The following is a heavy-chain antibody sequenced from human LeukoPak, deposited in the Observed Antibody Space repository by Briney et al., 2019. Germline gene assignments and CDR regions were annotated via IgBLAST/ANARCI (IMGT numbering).Heavy chain of an antibody. D-gene: IGHD6-19*01. CDR2: IYYSGST. Sequence: SETLSLTCTVSGGSISSSSYYWGWIRQPPGKGLEWIGSIYYSGSTYYNPSLKSRVTISVDTSKNQFSLKLSSVTAADTAVYYCARRGDSDGWYVCFDYWGQGTLVTVSS. V-gene: IGHV4-39*01. CDR1: GGSISSSSYY. CDR3: ARRGDSDGWYVCFDY. J-gene: IGHJ4*02.